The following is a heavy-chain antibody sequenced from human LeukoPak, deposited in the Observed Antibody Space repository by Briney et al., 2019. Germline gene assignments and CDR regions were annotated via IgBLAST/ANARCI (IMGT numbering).Heavy chain of an antibody. CDR2: IYYSGST. Sequence: ETLSLTCTVSGGSISSSSYYWGWIRQPPGKGLEWIGSIYYSGSTYYNPSLKSRVTISVDTSKNQFSLKLSSVTAADTAVYYCARLHSSSWYYHYWGQGTLVTVSS. V-gene: IGHV4-39*01. CDR1: GGSISSSSYY. D-gene: IGHD6-13*01. CDR3: ARLHSSSWYYHY. J-gene: IGHJ4*02.